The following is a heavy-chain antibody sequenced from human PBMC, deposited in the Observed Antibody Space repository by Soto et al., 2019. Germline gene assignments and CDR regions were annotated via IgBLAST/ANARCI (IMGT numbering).Heavy chain of an antibody. CDR1: GDSFNDYY. V-gene: IGHV1-2*04. CDR3: ARESGGATATLDYYYFYMDV. Sequence: QVQLVQSGAEVSKPGASVTVSCRSSGDSFNDYYIHWVRQAPGQGFECMGWIKPHGGVTKYAQKFQGWVSTTRDTSIRTVYMQLSRLRSDDTAVYYCARESGGATATLDYYYFYMDVWGTGTTVSVSS. J-gene: IGHJ6*03. D-gene: IGHD5-12*01. CDR2: IKPHGGVT.